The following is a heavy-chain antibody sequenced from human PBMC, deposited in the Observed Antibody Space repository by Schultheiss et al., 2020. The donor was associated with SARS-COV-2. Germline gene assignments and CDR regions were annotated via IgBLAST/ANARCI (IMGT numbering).Heavy chain of an antibody. V-gene: IGHV4-4*07. CDR3: ARDATRGFDP. CDR2: IYTSGST. Sequence: SETLSLTFTVSGGSISSYYWSWIRQPPGKGLEWIGRIYTSGSTNYNPYLKSRVTMSVDTSKNQFSLKLSSVTAADTAVYYCARDATRGFDPWGQGTLVTVSS. CDR1: GGSISSYY. D-gene: IGHD5-24*01. J-gene: IGHJ5*02.